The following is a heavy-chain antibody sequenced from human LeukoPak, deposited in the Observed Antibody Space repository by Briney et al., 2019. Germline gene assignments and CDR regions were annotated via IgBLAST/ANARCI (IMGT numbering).Heavy chain of an antibody. CDR3: ARLTMVRGALGWFDP. D-gene: IGHD3-10*01. J-gene: IGHJ5*02. CDR2: IYYSGST. V-gene: IGHV4-39*07. CDR1: GGSISSSNYY. Sequence: PSETLSLTCTVSGGSISSSNYYWAWIRQPPGKGLEWIGTIYYSGSTYHSPPLKSRVTISIDTSRNQFSLKLSSVTAADTAVYYCARLTMVRGALGWFDPWGQGTLVTVSS.